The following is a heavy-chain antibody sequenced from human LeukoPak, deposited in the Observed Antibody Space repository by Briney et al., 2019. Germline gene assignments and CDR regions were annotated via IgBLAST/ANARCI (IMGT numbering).Heavy chain of an antibody. CDR2: IYPGDSDT. CDR1: GYSFTSYW. D-gene: IGHD2-8*01. CDR3: ASSTNCTSGVCYPVPFHY. V-gene: IGHV5-51*01. Sequence: GESLKISCKGSGYSFTSYWIGWVRQMPGKGLEWMGIIYPGDSDTRYSPSFQGQVTISADKSISTAYLQWSSLKASDTAMYYCASSTNCTSGVCYPVPFHYWGQGTLVTVSS. J-gene: IGHJ4*02.